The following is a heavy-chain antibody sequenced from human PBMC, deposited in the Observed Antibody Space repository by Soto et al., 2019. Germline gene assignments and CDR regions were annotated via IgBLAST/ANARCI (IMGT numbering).Heavy chain of an antibody. V-gene: IGHV4-4*02. CDR3: ARGAFWAFDI. D-gene: IGHD3-3*02. J-gene: IGHJ3*02. Sequence: QVHLQESGPGLVQPSGPLSLTCGVSGASVTDYWWTWVRQPPGKGLAWIAEVHHTGGTNYNPSHTSLIYLSVETSGNHVSMRLSSVTADSKTMYYCARGAFWAFDILRQGTMVTVSS. CDR2: VHHTGGT. CDR1: GASVTDYW.